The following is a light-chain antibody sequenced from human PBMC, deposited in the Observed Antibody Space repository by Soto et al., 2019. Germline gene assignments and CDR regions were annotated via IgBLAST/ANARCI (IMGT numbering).Light chain of an antibody. Sequence: QSALTQPPSASGSPGQSVTISCTGTSNDVGGYNYVSWYQQHPGKAPELMIYEVTKRPTGVPDRFSGSKSGTTASLTVSGLQAEDEADYYCSSYGGHNNLRFGGGTKLTVL. V-gene: IGLV2-8*01. J-gene: IGLJ2*01. CDR2: EVT. CDR1: SNDVGGYNY. CDR3: SSYGGHNNLR.